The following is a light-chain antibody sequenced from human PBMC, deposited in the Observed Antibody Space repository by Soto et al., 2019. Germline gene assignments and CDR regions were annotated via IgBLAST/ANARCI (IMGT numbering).Light chain of an antibody. Sequence: EIVMTQSPATLSVSPGEIATLSFRASQNVDSNYLAWYQQKPGQAPRIIIFGASGRATGIPDRFSGSGSGTDLTLTISRLEPEDFAVYYCQQYGSLSWTFGQGTKVDI. V-gene: IGKV3-20*01. J-gene: IGKJ1*01. CDR2: GAS. CDR3: QQYGSLSWT. CDR1: QNVDSNY.